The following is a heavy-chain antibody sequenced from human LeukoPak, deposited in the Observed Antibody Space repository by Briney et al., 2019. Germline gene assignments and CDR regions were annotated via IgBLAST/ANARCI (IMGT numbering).Heavy chain of an antibody. CDR1: GGSFSGYY. D-gene: IGHD5-12*01. J-gene: IGHJ6*03. CDR2: INHSGST. V-gene: IGHV4-34*01. Sequence: SETLSLTCAVYGGSFSGYYWSWIRQPPGKGLEWIGEINHSGSTNYNPSLKSRVTISVDTSKNQFSLKLSSVTAADTAVYYCARGRGIVATISPYYYYYYMDVWGKGTTVTVSS. CDR3: ARGRGIVATISPYYYYYYMDV.